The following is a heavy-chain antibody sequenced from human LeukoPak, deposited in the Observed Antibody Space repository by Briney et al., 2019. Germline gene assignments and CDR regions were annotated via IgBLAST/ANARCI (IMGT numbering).Heavy chain of an antibody. Sequence: ASAKVSCKASGGTFSSYAISWVRQAPGQGLEWMGGIIPIFGTANYARKFQGRVTITADESTSTAYMELSSLRSEDTAVYYCASVLRITMVRGVNRRAFDIWGQGTMVTVSS. V-gene: IGHV1-69*13. CDR1: GGTFSSYA. CDR2: IIPIFGTA. CDR3: ASVLRITMVRGVNRRAFDI. J-gene: IGHJ3*02. D-gene: IGHD3-10*01.